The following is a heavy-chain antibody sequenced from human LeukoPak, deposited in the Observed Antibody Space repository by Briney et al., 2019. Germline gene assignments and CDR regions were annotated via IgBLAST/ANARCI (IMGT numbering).Heavy chain of an antibody. CDR2: INHSGST. V-gene: IGHV4-34*01. J-gene: IGHJ1*01. CDR1: GGSFSGYY. D-gene: IGHD6-13*01. CDR3: ARVGIAAAGTRRRYFQH. Sequence: PSETLSLTCAVYGGSFSGYYWSWIRQPPGKGLEWIGEINHSGSTNYNPSLKSRVTISVGTSKDQFSLKLSSVTAADTAVYYCARVGIAAAGTRRRYFQHWGQGTLVTVSS.